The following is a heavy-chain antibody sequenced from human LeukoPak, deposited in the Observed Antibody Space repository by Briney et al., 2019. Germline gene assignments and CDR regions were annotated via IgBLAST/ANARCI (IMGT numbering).Heavy chain of an antibody. CDR2: INSDGSWT. V-gene: IGHV3-74*01. Sequence: GGSLRLSCAASGNYWMHWVRQAPGKGLVWVSHINSDGSWTGYADSVKGRFTISKDNAKNTVYLQMNNLRAEDTAVYYCVNFYETYWGRGTLVTVSS. CDR1: GNYW. J-gene: IGHJ4*02. CDR3: VNFYETY. D-gene: IGHD2/OR15-2a*01.